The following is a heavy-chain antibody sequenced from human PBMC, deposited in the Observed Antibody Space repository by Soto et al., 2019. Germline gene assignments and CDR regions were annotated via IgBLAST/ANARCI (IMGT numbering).Heavy chain of an antibody. D-gene: IGHD3-16*01. CDR1: GGYFNNRQTLNSYP. Sequence: QVQVVQSGAEVKRPGSSVNVSCKASGGYFNNRQTLNSYPISWVRQAPGKGLEWMGGIIPLSGTTNYSQRFQRRVTTTADNSTSTTYLKSNNVTSDDTAVYYCAKSWGGEIYYYYSAMDVWGQGTTVTVSS. CDR2: IIPLSGTT. V-gene: IGHV1-69*06. J-gene: IGHJ6*02. CDR3: AKSWGGEIYYYYSAMDV.